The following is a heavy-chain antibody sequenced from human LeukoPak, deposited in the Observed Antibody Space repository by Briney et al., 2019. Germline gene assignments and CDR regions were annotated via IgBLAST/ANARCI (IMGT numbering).Heavy chain of an antibody. J-gene: IGHJ6*02. CDR2: ISGSGGST. V-gene: IGHV3-23*01. Sequence: GGSLRLSCAASGFTFSSYAMSWVRQAPGEGLEWVSAISGSGGSTYYADSVKGRFAISRDNSKNTLYLQMNSLRAEDTAVYYCAKGRQNYYDSSGYPPQYYYYGMDVWGQGTTVTVSS. CDR3: AKGRQNYYDSSGYPPQYYYYGMDV. CDR1: GFTFSSYA. D-gene: IGHD3-22*01.